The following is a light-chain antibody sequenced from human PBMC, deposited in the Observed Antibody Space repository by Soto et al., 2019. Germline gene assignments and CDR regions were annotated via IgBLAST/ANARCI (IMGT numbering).Light chain of an antibody. CDR3: SSYTGSSTLYV. CDR2: EVT. J-gene: IGLJ1*01. Sequence: QSVLTQPASVSGSPGQSITISCTGTSSDVGTYNYVSWYQQHPGKAPKVMIYEVTYRPSGVSNRFSGSKSGNTASLTISGLQAEDEAEYSCSSYTGSSTLYVFGTGTKVTVL. V-gene: IGLV2-14*01. CDR1: SSDVGTYNY.